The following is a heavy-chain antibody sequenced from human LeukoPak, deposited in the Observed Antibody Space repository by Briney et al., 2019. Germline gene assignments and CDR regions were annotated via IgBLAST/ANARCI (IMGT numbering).Heavy chain of an antibody. CDR2: IAYDGSRA. J-gene: IGHJ4*02. V-gene: IGHV3-33*01. CDR1: GFTFGGYG. D-gene: IGHD1-14*01. Sequence: GRSLRLSGAGSGFTFGGYGMHWFRQTPGKGLEWVAVIAYDGSRAFYAYSVKGRFTISRDNSKNTMSVQMDDLRAEDTAVYYCTRYNNDHFDYWGQGTLVTVSS. CDR3: TRYNNDHFDY.